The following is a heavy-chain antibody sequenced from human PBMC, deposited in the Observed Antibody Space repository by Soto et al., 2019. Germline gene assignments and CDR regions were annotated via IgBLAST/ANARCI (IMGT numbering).Heavy chain of an antibody. Sequence: QVQLVQSGAEVKKPGASVKVSCKASGYTFTSYDINWVRQATGQGLEWLGWMNPNSGNTGNTQKVQGRITKTRNSSISTAYMELSRLKSEDTAVYYCARGPPYRNNYGMDVWGQGTTVTVSS. CDR2: MNPNSGNT. CDR3: ARGPPYRNNYGMDV. J-gene: IGHJ6*02. D-gene: IGHD4-4*01. CDR1: GYTFTSYD. V-gene: IGHV1-8*01.